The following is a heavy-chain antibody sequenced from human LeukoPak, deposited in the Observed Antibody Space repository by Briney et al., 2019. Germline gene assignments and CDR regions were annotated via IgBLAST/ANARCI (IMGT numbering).Heavy chain of an antibody. Sequence: ASVKVSCKTSGYTFTGSHIHWVRQAPGQGLEWMGWINPKSGGTSYAQKFQGRVTMTTDTSTSTAYMELRSLRSDDTAVYYCARDLKMGYSSGRYSWGTGSSNDYWGQGTLVTVSS. CDR3: ARDLKMGYSSGRYSWGTGSSNDY. J-gene: IGHJ4*02. V-gene: IGHV1-2*02. D-gene: IGHD6-19*01. CDR2: INPKSGGT. CDR1: GYTFTGSH.